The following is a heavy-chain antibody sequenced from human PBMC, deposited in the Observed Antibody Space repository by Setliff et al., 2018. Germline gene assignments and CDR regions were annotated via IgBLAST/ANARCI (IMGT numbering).Heavy chain of an antibody. V-gene: IGHV3-23*01. CDR1: GFTFSSYA. D-gene: IGHD5-12*01. CDR3: AKVIPSSGYDLYYYYGMDV. CDR2: ISGSGDNT. J-gene: IGHJ6*02. Sequence: PGESLKISCAASGFTFSSYAMSWVRQAPGKGLEWVSLISGSGDNTYYADSVKGRFTISRDNSKNTLYLQMNSLRAEDTAIYYCAKVIPSSGYDLYYYYGMDVWGQGTTVTVSS.